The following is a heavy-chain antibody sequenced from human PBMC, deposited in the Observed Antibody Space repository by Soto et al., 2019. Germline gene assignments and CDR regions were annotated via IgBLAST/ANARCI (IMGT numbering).Heavy chain of an antibody. CDR3: GRRANRGMDV. J-gene: IGHJ6*02. Sequence: QVQLVQSGAEMRNPGSSVKVSCKSSGGTFSNYAISWVRQASGQGLEWLGGVIPAFNSAQYAPKFQGRVAITADTSTSKAYMEHSSLTSEDTAVYYCGRRANRGMDVWGQGTTVIGSS. V-gene: IGHV1-69*06. CDR1: GGTFSNYA. CDR2: VIPAFNSA. D-gene: IGHD2-8*01.